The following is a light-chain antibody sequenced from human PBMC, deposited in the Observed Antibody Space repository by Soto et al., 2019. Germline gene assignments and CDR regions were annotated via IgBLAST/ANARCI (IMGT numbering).Light chain of an antibody. V-gene: IGLV2-14*01. CDR1: SSDVGGYNY. Sequence: QSALTQPASVSGSPGQSITISWTGTSSDVGGYNYVSWYQQHPDKAPKLMIYEVSNRPSGVSNRLSGSKSGNTASLTISGLQAEDEATYYCSSYTDSSTVIFGGGTKLTVL. CDR3: SSYTDSSTVI. CDR2: EVS. J-gene: IGLJ2*01.